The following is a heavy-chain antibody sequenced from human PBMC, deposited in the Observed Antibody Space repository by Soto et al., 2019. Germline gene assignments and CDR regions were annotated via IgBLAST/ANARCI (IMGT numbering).Heavy chain of an antibody. Sequence: HEHLVQSGAEVKRPGASLKVSCKASGYSFTGYYIHWVRQAPGQGLEWMGLINPDSGATNHAQNFQGRVTLTSDTSISTASMDLTSLTSDDTAVYYCARGDYGTGGYPFPYFDYWGQGTLVIVSS. D-gene: IGHD2-8*02. CDR1: GYSFTGYY. CDR2: INPDSGAT. J-gene: IGHJ4*02. V-gene: IGHV1-2*02. CDR3: ARGDYGTGGYPFPYFDY.